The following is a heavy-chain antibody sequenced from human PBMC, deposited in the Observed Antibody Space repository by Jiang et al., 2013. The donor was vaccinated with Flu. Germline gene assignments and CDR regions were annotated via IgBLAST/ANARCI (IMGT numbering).Heavy chain of an antibody. D-gene: IGHD2-15*01. J-gene: IGHJ3*02. CDR2: IYPGDSET. CDR3: ARQGSSCSGGSCYGHAFDI. V-gene: IGHV5-51*01. Sequence: IYPGDSETRYSPSFQGQVTISADKSISTAYLQWSSLKASDTAMYYCARQGSSCSGGSCYGHAFDIWGQGTMVTVSS.